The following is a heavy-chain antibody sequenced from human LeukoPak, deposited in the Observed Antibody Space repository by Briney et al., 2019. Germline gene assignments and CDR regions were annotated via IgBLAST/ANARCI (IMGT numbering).Heavy chain of an antibody. CDR3: ARVRDGYPLAFDI. D-gene: IGHD5-24*01. Sequence: PSETLSLTCAVYGGSFSGYYWTWIRQPPGKGLEWIGEINYSGGTNYHPSLKSRVTISLDTSKKQFSLNLSSVTAADTAFYYCARVRDGYPLAFDIWGQGTMVTVSS. CDR2: INYSGGT. V-gene: IGHV4-34*01. CDR1: GGSFSGYY. J-gene: IGHJ3*02.